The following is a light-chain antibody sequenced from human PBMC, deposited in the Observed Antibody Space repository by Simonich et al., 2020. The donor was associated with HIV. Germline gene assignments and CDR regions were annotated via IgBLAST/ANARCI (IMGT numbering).Light chain of an antibody. V-gene: IGKV4-1*01. J-gene: IGKJ1*01. CDR2: WAS. CDR1: QSVLENSYNKNY. Sequence: DIVMTQSPDSLAVSLGERATINCKSSQSVLENSYNKNYLAWYQQKPRQPPKLLIYWASTRESGVPDRFSGSGSGTDFTLTISSLQAEDVAVYYCQQYYTTPRTFGQGTKVEIK. CDR3: QQYYTTPRT.